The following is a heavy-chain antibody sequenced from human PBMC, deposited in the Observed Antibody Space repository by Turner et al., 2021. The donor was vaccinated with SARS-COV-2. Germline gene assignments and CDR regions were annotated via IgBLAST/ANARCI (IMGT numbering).Heavy chain of an antibody. D-gene: IGHD3-10*01. CDR1: GYTFTSYG. J-gene: IGHJ4*02. CDR3: ARDVEVRFGEYPLDY. Sequence: QVQLVQSGAEVKKPGASVKVSCKASGYTFTSYGISWVRQAPGQGLEWMGWISAYKGNTNYAQKLQGRVTMTTDTSTSTAYMELRRLRSDDTAVYYCARDVEVRFGEYPLDYWGQGTLVTVSS. CDR2: ISAYKGNT. V-gene: IGHV1-18*01.